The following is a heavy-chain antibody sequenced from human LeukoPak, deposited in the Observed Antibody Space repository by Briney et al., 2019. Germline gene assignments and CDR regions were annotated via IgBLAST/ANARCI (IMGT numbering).Heavy chain of an antibody. Sequence: ASVKVSCKASGYTFTGYYMHWVRQAPGQGLEWMGWINPNSGGTNYAQKFQGRATMTRDTSISTAYMELSRLRSDDTAVYYCARTRSGELLGAFDYWGQGTLVTVSS. V-gene: IGHV1-2*02. J-gene: IGHJ4*02. CDR3: ARTRSGELLGAFDY. CDR1: GYTFTGYY. CDR2: INPNSGGT. D-gene: IGHD3-10*01.